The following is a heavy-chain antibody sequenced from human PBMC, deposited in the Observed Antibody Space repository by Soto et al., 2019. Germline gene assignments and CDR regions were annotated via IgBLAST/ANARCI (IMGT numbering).Heavy chain of an antibody. CDR3: ARSGDNYNRLDY. V-gene: IGHV3-15*01. CDR1: GFTFSNAW. J-gene: IGHJ4*02. CDR2: IKSKTDGGTT. D-gene: IGHD1-1*01. Sequence: PGGSLRLSCAASGFTFSNAWMSWVRQAPGKGLEWVGRIKSKTDGGTTDYAAPVKGRFTISRDDSKNTLYLQMNSLRAEDTAVYYCARSGDNYNRLDYWGQGTPVTSPQ.